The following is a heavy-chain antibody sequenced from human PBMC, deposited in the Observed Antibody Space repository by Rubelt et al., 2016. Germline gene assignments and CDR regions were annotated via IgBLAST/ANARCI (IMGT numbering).Heavy chain of an antibody. J-gene: IGHJ4*02. Sequence: EVQLVESGGGLVQPGGSLRLSCAASGFTFSSYWMHWVRQAPGKGLVWVSRINSDGSSTSYADSVKGRFTISRDNAKNTLYLQMNSLRAEDTAVDYCAKDGGGATRLPPDYWGQGTLVTVAS. CDR3: AKDGGGATRLPPDY. CDR1: GFTFSSYW. V-gene: IGHV3-74*01. CDR2: INSDGSST. D-gene: IGHD1-26*01.